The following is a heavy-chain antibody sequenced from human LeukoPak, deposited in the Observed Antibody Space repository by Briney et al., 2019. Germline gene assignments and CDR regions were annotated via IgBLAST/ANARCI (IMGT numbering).Heavy chain of an antibody. D-gene: IGHD2-21*01. CDR1: GFILSNYG. CDR2: ISGSGGGT. CDR3: AERGFVIRVKLVRFHIDAYYFDS. Sequence: GWALRLTCAVTGFILSNYGMSWLGQAAGKGLEWIAGISGSGGGTNYADSVKGRFTISRGNARHTLDVQLNSLREGETAGYVFAERGFVIRVKLVRFHIDAYYFDSWGQGALVTVSS. V-gene: IGHV3-23*01. J-gene: IGHJ4*02.